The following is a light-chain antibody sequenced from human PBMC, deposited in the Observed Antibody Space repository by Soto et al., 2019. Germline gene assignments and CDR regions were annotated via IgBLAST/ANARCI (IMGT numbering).Light chain of an antibody. CDR2: DAS. V-gene: IGKV1-13*02. CDR1: QGISNY. CDR3: QQVKSYPLT. J-gene: IGKJ4*01. Sequence: IQLTQSPSFLSASVGDRVTITCRASQGISNYLAWYQQRPGKPPKLLISDASSLEGGVPSRFSGSGSGTYFTLTINNLQPEDFATYYCQQVKSYPLTFGGGTKVDIK.